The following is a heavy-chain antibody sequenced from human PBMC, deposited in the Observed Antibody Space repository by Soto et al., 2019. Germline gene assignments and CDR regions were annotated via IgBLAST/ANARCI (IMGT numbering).Heavy chain of an antibody. CDR2: ISSSGSII. J-gene: IGHJ5*02. CDR3: ARDPGYCTGGSCRYNWFDP. Sequence: GGSLRLSCAASGFSFSDYYMNWIRQAPGKRLEWVAYISSSGSIISYADSVKGRFTISRDNAKNSLYLQMNSLRPEDTAVYYCARDPGYCTGGSCRYNWFDPWGQGTLVTVSS. D-gene: IGHD2-15*01. CDR1: GFSFSDYY. V-gene: IGHV3-11*01.